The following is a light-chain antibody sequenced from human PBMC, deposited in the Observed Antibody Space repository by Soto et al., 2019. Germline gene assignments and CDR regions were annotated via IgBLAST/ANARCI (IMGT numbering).Light chain of an antibody. J-gene: IGLJ2*01. CDR3: SSYTSSSSVV. CDR1: SSDVGGYNY. Sequence: QSALTQPASVSGSPGPSITISCTGTSSDVGGYNYVAWYQQHPGKAPKLMVYDVSNRPSGVSDRVSGSKSGNTASLTISGLQAEDEADYYCSSYTSSSSVVFGGGTKVTVL. CDR2: DVS. V-gene: IGLV2-14*01.